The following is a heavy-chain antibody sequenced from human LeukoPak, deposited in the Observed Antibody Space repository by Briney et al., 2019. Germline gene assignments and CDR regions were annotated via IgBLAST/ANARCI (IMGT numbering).Heavy chain of an antibody. D-gene: IGHD6-19*01. V-gene: IGHV3-23*01. CDR2: ISGSGGST. J-gene: IGHJ4*02. Sequence: PGGSLRLSCAASGFTFSKYAMRWVRQAPGKGLEWVSAISGSGGSTYYADSVKGRFTISRDNSKNTLYLQMNSLTAEDTAVYYCAKANSQWLDIGNFDYWGQGTLVTVSS. CDR3: AKANSQWLDIGNFDY. CDR1: GFTFSKYA.